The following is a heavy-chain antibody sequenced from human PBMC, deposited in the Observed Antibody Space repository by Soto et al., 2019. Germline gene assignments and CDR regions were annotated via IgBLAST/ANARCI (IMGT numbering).Heavy chain of an antibody. D-gene: IGHD2-2*01. Sequence: GASVKVSCKASGYTFTGYYMHWVRQAPGQGLEWMGWINPNSGGTNYAQKFQGWVTMTRDTSISTAYMELSRLRSDDTAVYYCARDVAPRYCISTSCYVSRDYYYYCGMDVWGQGTTVTVSS. CDR1: GYTFTGYY. V-gene: IGHV1-2*04. CDR3: ARDVAPRYCISTSCYVSRDYYYYCGMDV. CDR2: INPNSGGT. J-gene: IGHJ6*02.